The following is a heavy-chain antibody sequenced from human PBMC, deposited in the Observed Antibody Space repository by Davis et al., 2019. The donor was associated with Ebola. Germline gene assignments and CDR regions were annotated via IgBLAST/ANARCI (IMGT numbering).Heavy chain of an antibody. Sequence: PSETLSLTCAISADTVSSNSAAWNWIRQSPSRGLEWLGRTYYRPKWYNYYAVSVKSRITINPDTSKNQFSLQLNSVTPEDTAVYYCARAHRYSGFEYYYGMDVWGQGTTVTVSS. CDR3: ARAHRYSGFEYYYGMDV. CDR1: ADTVSSNSAA. CDR2: TYYRPKWYN. D-gene: IGHD5-12*01. V-gene: IGHV6-1*01. J-gene: IGHJ6*02.